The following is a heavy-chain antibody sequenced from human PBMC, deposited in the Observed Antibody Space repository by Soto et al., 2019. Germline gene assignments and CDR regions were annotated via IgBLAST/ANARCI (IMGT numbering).Heavy chain of an antibody. Sequence: QVQLIQSEAEVKKPGSSVRVSCTASGGIFGSHGFSWVRQAPGQRLEWVGGFIPIFRTLTYTEKFQARVRIAADESTNTVYLDLSSPTSEDTAVYYCVRDRRIYYSDPHDEFVSSDYDVWGQGTMVSVSS. D-gene: IGHD3-22*01. J-gene: IGHJ3*01. CDR1: GGIFGSHG. CDR3: VRDRRIYYSDPHDEFVSSDYDV. V-gene: IGHV1-69*01. CDR2: FIPIFRTL.